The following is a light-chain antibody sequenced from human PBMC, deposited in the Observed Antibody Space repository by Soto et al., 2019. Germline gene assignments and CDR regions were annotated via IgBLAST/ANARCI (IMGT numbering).Light chain of an antibody. J-gene: IGLJ3*02. CDR1: SSDIGGYKY. V-gene: IGLV2-14*01. Sequence: QSALTQPASVSGSLGQSITISCTGTSSDIGGYKYVSWYQQHPGKAPKLIIFEVSNRPSGVFDRFSGSNSGNTASLTISGLQAEDEADYYCTSYSRYRVLVFGGGTKLTVL. CDR3: TSYSRYRVLV. CDR2: EVS.